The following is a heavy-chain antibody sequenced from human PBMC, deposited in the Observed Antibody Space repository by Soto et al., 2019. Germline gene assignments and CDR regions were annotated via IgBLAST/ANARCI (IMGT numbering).Heavy chain of an antibody. V-gene: IGHV3-33*01. D-gene: IGHD3-10*01. CDR1: GFTFSSYG. CDR3: ARAARITMVRGVRKDGMDV. J-gene: IGHJ6*02. Sequence: PGGALRLSCAASGFTFSSYGMHWVRQAPGKGLEWVAVIWYDGSNKYYADSVKGRFTISRDNSKNTLYLQMNSLRAEDTAVYYCARAARITMVRGVRKDGMDVWGQGTTVTVSS. CDR2: IWYDGSNK.